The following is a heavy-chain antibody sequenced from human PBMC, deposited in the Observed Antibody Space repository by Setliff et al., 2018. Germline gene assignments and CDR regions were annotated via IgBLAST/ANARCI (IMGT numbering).Heavy chain of an antibody. CDR3: ANEHGTTVTVENYHYYMDV. J-gene: IGHJ6*03. CDR1: GYTFTGYYG. Sequence: GASVKVSCKASGYTFTGYYGVSWVRQAPGQGLEWMGWIGTYDANTIYLQKFQGRVIMTTDTSTSTAYMELSSLKSEDTAVYYCANEHGTTVTVENYHYYMDVWGKGTTVTVSS. V-gene: IGHV1-18*01. CDR2: IGTYDANT. D-gene: IGHD4-4*01.